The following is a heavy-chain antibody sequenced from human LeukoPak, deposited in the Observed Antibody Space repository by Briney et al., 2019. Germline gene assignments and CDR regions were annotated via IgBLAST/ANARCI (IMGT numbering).Heavy chain of an antibody. V-gene: IGHV3-23*01. CDR3: ARVRYGELDV. CDR1: GFTFSSYA. CDR2: MSGSGGST. D-gene: IGHD4-17*01. J-gene: IGHJ6*02. Sequence: GGSLRLSCAASGFTFSSYAMSWVRHAPGKGMVWVSSMSGSGGSTYYADSVKGRFTISRDDSKNTLYLQMNSLRAEDTAVYYCARVRYGELDVWGQGTTVTVSS.